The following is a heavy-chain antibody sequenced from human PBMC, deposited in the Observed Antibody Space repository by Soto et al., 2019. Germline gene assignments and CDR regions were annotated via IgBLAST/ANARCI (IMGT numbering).Heavy chain of an antibody. CDR3: ARDSKNMIDHDAFDV. V-gene: IGHV4-59*02. CDR1: GASVTSYY. J-gene: IGHJ3*01. CDR2: LYHTART. Sequence: QVQLQESGPGLVKPSETLSLTCTVSGASVTSYYWGWIRQSPRKGPEWIAYLYHTARTTYNPSLRSRFTASDNTYKNQSSLILISVTAADTAVDYCARDSKNMIDHDAFDVWGQGAMVTVSA. D-gene: IGHD3-16*01.